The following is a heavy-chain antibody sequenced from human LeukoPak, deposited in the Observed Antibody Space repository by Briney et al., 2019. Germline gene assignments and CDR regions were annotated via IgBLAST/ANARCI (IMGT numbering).Heavy chain of an antibody. CDR3: ARDDSSGYYRTEYFQH. CDR2: IIPILGIA. CDR1: GGTFSSYA. Sequence: AASVKVSCKASGGTFSSYAISWVRQAPGQGLAWMGRIIPILGIANYAQKFQGRVTITADKSTSTAYMELSSLRSEDTVVYYCARDDSSGYYRTEYFQHWGQGTLVTVSS. J-gene: IGHJ1*01. V-gene: IGHV1-69*04. D-gene: IGHD3-22*01.